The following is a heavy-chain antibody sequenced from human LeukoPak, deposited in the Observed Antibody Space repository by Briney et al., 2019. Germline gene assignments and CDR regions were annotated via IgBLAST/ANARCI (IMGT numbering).Heavy chain of an antibody. V-gene: IGHV3-74*01. CDR2: INSDGSST. Sequence: GGSLRLSCAASGFTFSSYWMHWVRQAPGKGLVWVSRINSDGSSTSYADSVKGRFTISRDNAKNSLYLQMNSLRAEDTAVYYCAREDFGSGSYYNGYWGQGTLVTVSS. J-gene: IGHJ4*02. CDR1: GFTFSSYW. CDR3: AREDFGSGSYYNGY. D-gene: IGHD3-10*01.